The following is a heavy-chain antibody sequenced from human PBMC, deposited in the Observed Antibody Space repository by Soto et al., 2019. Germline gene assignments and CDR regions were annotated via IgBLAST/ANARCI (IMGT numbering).Heavy chain of an antibody. Sequence: QITLKGSVPALLNPTQHLTLTCSLSGISLSTSGVGVGWIRQPPGKALEWLALIYWNDDKHYSPSLKSRLTITKDTSKNQAVRTMTNMDPVDTATYFCARGLASLPVFAFDIWGQGTMVTVSS. CDR1: GISLSTSGVG. CDR3: ARGLASLPVFAFDI. V-gene: IGHV2-5*01. CDR2: IYWNDDK. J-gene: IGHJ3*02. D-gene: IGHD6-6*01.